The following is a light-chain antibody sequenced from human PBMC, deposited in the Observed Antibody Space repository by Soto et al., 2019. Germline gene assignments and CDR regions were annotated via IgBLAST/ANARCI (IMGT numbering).Light chain of an antibody. CDR2: GAS. CDR3: PQYNNWPPWT. J-gene: IGKJ1*01. CDR1: QSVSNN. V-gene: IGKV3-15*01. Sequence: EIVMTQSPATLSVSPGERATLSCRASQSVSNNFAWYQQKAGQAPMLLIYGASTSATGIPARFSGSGSGTEFTLTISSLQSEDFAVYYCPQYNNWPPWTFGQGTKVEIK.